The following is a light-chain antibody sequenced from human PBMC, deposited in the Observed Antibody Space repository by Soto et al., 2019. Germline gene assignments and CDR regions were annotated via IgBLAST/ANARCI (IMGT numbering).Light chain of an antibody. CDR2: DAS. CDR3: QQYDIWPPYT. J-gene: IGKJ2*01. CDR1: QNIRSS. V-gene: IGKV3-15*01. Sequence: EVVMTHSPASRSASPGERVTLSCRASQNIRSSLAWYQQRPGQAPRLLIYDASTRATGIPPRFSGGGSGTEFTVTISSLQSEDFAIYYCQQYDIWPPYTFGQGTKVDIK.